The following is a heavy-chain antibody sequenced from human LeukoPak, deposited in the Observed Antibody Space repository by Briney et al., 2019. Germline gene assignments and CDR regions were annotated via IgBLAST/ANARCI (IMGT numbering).Heavy chain of an antibody. V-gene: IGHV3-74*01. CDR1: GLPLSNYW. J-gene: IGHJ6*02. D-gene: IGHD4-11*01. Sequence: GGSLRLSCVASGLPLSNYWLHWVRQAPGKGLVWVSRINSDGSSTTYADSVKGRFTISRDNAKNTLYLQMNSLRAEDTAVYYCARDRTYTMDVWGQGTTVTVSS. CDR3: ARDRTYTMDV. CDR2: INSDGSST.